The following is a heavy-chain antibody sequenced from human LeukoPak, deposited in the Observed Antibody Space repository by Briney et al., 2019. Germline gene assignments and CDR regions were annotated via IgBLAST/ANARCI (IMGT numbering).Heavy chain of an antibody. V-gene: IGHV3-21*04. CDR2: ISSSSIYI. Sequence: KAGGSLRLSCAASGFTFSTYTMNWVRQAPGKGLEWVSSISSSSIYIYYTDSVKGRFTISRDNSKNTLYLQMNSLRAEDTAVYYCARGKPLYGMDVWGQGTTVTVSS. CDR3: ARGKPLYGMDV. CDR1: GFTFSTYT. J-gene: IGHJ6*02.